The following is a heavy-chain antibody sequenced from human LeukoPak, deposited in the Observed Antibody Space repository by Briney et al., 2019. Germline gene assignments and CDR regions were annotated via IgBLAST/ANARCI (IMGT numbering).Heavy chain of an antibody. J-gene: IGHJ4*02. CDR1: GGSISSYY. D-gene: IGHD3-10*01. CDR2: IYYSGST. V-gene: IGHV4-59*01. CDR3: ARDAGGYYGSGSYLYFDY. Sequence: SETLSLTCTVSGGSISSYYWSWIRQPPGKGLEWIGYIYYSGSTNYNPSLKSRVTISVDTSKNQFSLKLSSVTAADTAVYYCARDAGGYYGSGSYLYFDYWGQGTLVTVSS.